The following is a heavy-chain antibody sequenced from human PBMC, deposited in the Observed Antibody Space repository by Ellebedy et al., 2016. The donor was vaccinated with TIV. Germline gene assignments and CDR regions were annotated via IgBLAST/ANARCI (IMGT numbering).Heavy chain of an antibody. CDR3: ARGPATIFGVVKPLDF. CDR2: IQQDGSEK. CDR1: GFTFSSYW. V-gene: IGHV3-7*01. D-gene: IGHD3-3*01. J-gene: IGHJ4*02. Sequence: GGSLRLSCAASGFTFSSYWMSWVRQAPGKGLEWAANIQQDGSEKNYVGSVMGRFTISRDNAKNSLYLQMDSLRAEDTAVYYCARGPATIFGVVKPLDFWGQGTQVTVSS.